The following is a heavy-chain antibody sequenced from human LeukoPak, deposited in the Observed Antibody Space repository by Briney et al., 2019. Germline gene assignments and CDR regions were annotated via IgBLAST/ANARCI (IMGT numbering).Heavy chain of an antibody. Sequence: SETLSLTCTVSGGSISSSSYYWGWIRQPPGKGLEWIGSIYYSGSTYYNPSLKSRVTISVDTSKNQFSLKLSSVTAADTAVYYCARVGVGALDYWGQGTLVTVSS. CDR1: GGSISSSSYY. CDR3: ARVGVGALDY. CDR2: IYYSGST. J-gene: IGHJ4*02. D-gene: IGHD1-26*01. V-gene: IGHV4-39*07.